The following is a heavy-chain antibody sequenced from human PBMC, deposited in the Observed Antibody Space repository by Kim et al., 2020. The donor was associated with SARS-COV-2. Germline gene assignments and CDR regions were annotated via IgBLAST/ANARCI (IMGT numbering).Heavy chain of an antibody. Sequence: GGSLRLSCAASGFTFSSYAMHWVRQAPGKGLEWVAVISYDGSNKYYADSVKGRFTISRDNSKNTLYLQMNSLRAEDTAVYYCAMVRGGGYYYYGMDVWGQGTTVTVSS. J-gene: IGHJ6*02. D-gene: IGHD3-10*01. V-gene: IGHV3-30*04. CDR2: ISYDGSNK. CDR3: AMVRGGGYYYYGMDV. CDR1: GFTFSSYA.